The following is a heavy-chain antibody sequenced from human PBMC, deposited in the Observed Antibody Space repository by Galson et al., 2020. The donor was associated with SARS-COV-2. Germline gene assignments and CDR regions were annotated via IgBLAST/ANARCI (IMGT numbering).Heavy chain of an antibody. CDR1: GFAFDDYA. CDR3: AKDGALCSSSCCYFDY. CDR2: ITWNGGTT. D-gene: IGHD2-2*01. Sequence: GGSLRLSCAASGFAFDDYAMHWVRQAPGKGLEWVALITWNGGTTFYADSLEGRFTISRDNSKNSLYLQMNSLTTEDTAFYYCAKDGALCSSSCCYFDYWGQVALVSVSS. J-gene: IGHJ4*02. V-gene: IGHV3-43*01.